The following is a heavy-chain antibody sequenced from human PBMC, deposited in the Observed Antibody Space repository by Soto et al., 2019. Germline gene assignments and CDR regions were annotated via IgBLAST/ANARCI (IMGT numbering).Heavy chain of an antibody. J-gene: IGHJ5*02. CDR1: GYTLTELS. D-gene: IGHD6-13*01. V-gene: IGHV1-69*13. CDR3: ARSVAAAADNWFDP. Sequence: SVKVSCKVSGYTLTELSMHWVRQTPGQGLEWMGGIIPIFGTANYAQKFQGRVTITADESTSTAYMELSSLRAEDTAVYYCARSVAAAADNWFDPWGQGTLVTVSS. CDR2: IIPIFGTA.